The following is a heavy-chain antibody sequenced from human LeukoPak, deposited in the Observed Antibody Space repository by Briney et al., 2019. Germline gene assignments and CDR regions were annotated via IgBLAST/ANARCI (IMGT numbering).Heavy chain of an antibody. J-gene: IGHJ4*02. D-gene: IGHD3-16*01. CDR1: GFIFSRHG. CDR3: VAGGLRYFDY. V-gene: IGHV3-30*03. CDR2: ISYDGSIK. Sequence: GGSLRLSCVASGFIFSRHGMHWVRQAPGKGLEWVAVISYDGSIKYYADSVKGRFTISRDNAKTSLYLQMNSLRAEDTAVYFCVAGGLRYFDYWGQGSRVTVSS.